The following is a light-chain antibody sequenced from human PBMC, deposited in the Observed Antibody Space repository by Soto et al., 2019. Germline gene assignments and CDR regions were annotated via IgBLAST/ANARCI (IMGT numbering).Light chain of an antibody. CDR1: RSDVGYYNY. V-gene: IGLV2-14*01. J-gene: IGLJ1*01. CDR3: SSYTSSSTLGV. CDR2: EVS. Sequence: QSALTQPASVSGSPGQSITISCTGTRSDVGYYNYVSWYQQHPGKAPKLMIYEVSYRPSGVSNRFSGSKSGNTASLTISGLQAEDEADYYCSSYTSSSTLGVFGTGTKLTVL.